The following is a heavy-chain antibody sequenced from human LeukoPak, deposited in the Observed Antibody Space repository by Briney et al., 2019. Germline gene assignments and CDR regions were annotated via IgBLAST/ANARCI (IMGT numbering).Heavy chain of an antibody. CDR2: IYPGDSDT. Sequence: GESLKISCKGSGYSFTSYWIGWVRQMPGKGLEWMGIIYPGDSDTRYSPSFQGQVTISADKSISTAYLQWSSLKASDTAMYYCARRIVVVPAAIKGTFDIWGQGTMVTVSS. D-gene: IGHD2-2*01. V-gene: IGHV5-51*01. CDR3: ARRIVVVPAAIKGTFDI. J-gene: IGHJ3*02. CDR1: GYSFTSYW.